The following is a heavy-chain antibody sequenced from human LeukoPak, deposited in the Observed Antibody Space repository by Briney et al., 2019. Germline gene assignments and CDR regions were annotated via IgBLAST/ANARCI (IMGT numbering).Heavy chain of an antibody. Sequence: GGSLRLSCAASGFTFSSYAMSWVRQAPGKGLEWVSAISGSGGSTFYADSVKGRFTISRDNSKNTLYLQMDSLRAEDTAVYYCAKGNSTEYGNWYYDPWGRGSLVTVSS. CDR3: AKGNSTEYGNWYYDP. V-gene: IGHV3-23*01. CDR1: GFTFSSYA. CDR2: ISGSGGST. D-gene: IGHD2/OR15-2a*01. J-gene: IGHJ2*01.